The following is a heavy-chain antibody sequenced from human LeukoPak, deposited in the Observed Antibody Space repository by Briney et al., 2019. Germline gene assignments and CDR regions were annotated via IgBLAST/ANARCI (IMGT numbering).Heavy chain of an antibody. CDR3: ASFVSGWLFDY. J-gene: IGHJ4*02. CDR2: IKQDGSEK. D-gene: IGHD6-19*01. Sequence: GGSLRLSCAASGFTFLSYWMSWVRQAPGKGLEWVANIKQDGSEKYYVDSVKGRFTISRDNAKNSLYLQMNSLRAEDTAVYYCASFVSGWLFDYWGQGTLVTVSS. V-gene: IGHV3-7*01. CDR1: GFTFLSYW.